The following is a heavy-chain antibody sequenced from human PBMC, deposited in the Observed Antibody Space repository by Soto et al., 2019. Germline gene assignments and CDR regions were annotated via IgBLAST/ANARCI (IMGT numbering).Heavy chain of an antibody. Sequence: ASVKVSCKASGGTFSSYAISWVRQAPGQGLEWMGGIIPIFGTANYAQKFQGRVTITADESTSTAYMELSSLRSEDTAVYYCARVIVVGLNYYYYGMDVWGQGTTVTVSS. CDR1: GGTFSSYA. V-gene: IGHV1-69*13. D-gene: IGHD2-2*01. J-gene: IGHJ6*02. CDR2: IIPIFGTA. CDR3: ARVIVVGLNYYYYGMDV.